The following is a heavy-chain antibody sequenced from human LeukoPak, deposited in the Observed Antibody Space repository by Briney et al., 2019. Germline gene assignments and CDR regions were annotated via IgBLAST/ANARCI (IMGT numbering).Heavy chain of an antibody. CDR3: ARPYYYDSRIDP. V-gene: IGHV4-30-4*01. CDR1: GGSISSGDYY. J-gene: IGHJ5*02. CDR2: MYYRGST. Sequence: PSQTLSLTSTVSGGSISSGDYYWSWIRQPPGKGLEWIAYMYYRGSTYYNPSLKSRVTMSADTSKNQLSLKLSSVTAADTAVYYCARPYYYDSRIDPWGQGILVTVSS. D-gene: IGHD3-22*01.